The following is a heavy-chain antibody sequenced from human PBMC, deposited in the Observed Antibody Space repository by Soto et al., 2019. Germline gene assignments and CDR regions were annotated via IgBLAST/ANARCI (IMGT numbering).Heavy chain of an antibody. CDR2: INAGNGNT. J-gene: IGHJ4*02. CDR3: ARSIVVVTAADY. D-gene: IGHD2-21*02. V-gene: IGHV1-3*01. Sequence: ASVEVSCKASGYSLTSYAMHWVRQAPGQRLEWMGWINAGNGNTKYSQKFQGRVTITRDTSASTAYMELSSLRSEDTAVYYCARSIVVVTAADYWGQGTLVTVSS. CDR1: GYSLTSYA.